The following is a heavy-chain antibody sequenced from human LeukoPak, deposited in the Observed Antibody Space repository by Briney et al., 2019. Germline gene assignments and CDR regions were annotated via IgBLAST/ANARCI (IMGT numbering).Heavy chain of an antibody. CDR3: AKDTDYDFWSGTFDY. J-gene: IGHJ4*02. Sequence: QPGGSVRLSCAASGFTWDDYAMHWVRHAPGKGLEWVSGISWNSGSIVYADSVKGRFTISRDNAKNSLYLQMNSLRAEDMALYYCAKDTDYDFWSGTFDYWGQGTLVTVSS. CDR1: GFTWDDYA. D-gene: IGHD3-3*01. V-gene: IGHV3-9*03. CDR2: ISWNSGSI.